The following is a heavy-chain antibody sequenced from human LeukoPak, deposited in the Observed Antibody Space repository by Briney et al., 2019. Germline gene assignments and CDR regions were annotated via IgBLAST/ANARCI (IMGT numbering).Heavy chain of an antibody. CDR3: ARGPGTRIEGSNDYFHH. CDR2: MKPNTGGT. J-gene: IGHJ1*01. Sequence: ASVKVSCTASGYTFTDCYIHWVRQAPGQGLEWIGWMKPNTGGTKYAEKFQDRVTMTSDTSISTAYMELNGLRSGDTAVDYCARGPGTRIEGSNDYFHHWGQGTLVTVSS. CDR1: GYTFTDCY. D-gene: IGHD3-22*01. V-gene: IGHV1-2*02.